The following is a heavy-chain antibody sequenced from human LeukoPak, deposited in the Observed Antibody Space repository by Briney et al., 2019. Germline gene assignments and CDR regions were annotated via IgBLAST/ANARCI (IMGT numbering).Heavy chain of an antibody. J-gene: IGHJ1*01. D-gene: IGHD2-2*01. CDR3: ARYHCSSTSCYRRYFQH. V-gene: IGHV4-34*01. CDR1: GGSFSGYY. Sequence: SETLSLTCAVYGGSFSGYYWSWIRQPPGKRLEWIGEINHSGSTNYNPSLKSRVTISVDTSKNQFSLKLSSVTAADTAVYYCARYHCSSTSCYRRYFQHWGQGTLVTVSS. CDR2: INHSGST.